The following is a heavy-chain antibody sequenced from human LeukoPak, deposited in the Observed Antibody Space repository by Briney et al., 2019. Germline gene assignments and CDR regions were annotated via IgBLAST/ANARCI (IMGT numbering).Heavy chain of an antibody. CDR2: VSYDGNYK. V-gene: IGHV3-30*04. J-gene: IGHJ4*02. D-gene: IGHD6-13*01. CDR1: RINFKNYA. Sequence: GGSLRLSCVASRINFKNYAMHWVRQAPGKGLEYVGVVSYDGNYKYYADSVKGRFTISRDNSKNTLYLQMNSLRAEDTAVYYCAKRGQQLVTYYFDYWGQGTLVTVSS. CDR3: AKRGQQLVTYYFDY.